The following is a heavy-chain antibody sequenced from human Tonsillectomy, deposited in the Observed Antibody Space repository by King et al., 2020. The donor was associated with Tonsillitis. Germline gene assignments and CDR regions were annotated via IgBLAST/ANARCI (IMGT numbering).Heavy chain of an antibody. Sequence: QLVQSGAEVKKPGASVKVSCKASGYTFTSYALHWVRQAPGQSPEWMGWINAGNGNTKYSQKFQGRVTITRDTSATTAYMVLSSLRSEDTAVYYCATSGPFDYGGQGTRVTGSS. CDR1: GYTFTSYA. V-gene: IGHV1-3*01. CDR3: ATSGPFDY. D-gene: IGHD3-10*01. CDR2: INAGNGNT. J-gene: IGHJ4*02.